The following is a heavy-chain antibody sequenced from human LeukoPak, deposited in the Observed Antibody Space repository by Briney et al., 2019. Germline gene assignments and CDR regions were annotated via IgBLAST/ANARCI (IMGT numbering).Heavy chain of an antibody. D-gene: IGHD6-19*01. J-gene: IGHJ4*02. CDR2: IWYDGSNK. CDR1: GFTFSSYG. CDR3: ARDELAVAKKGFLDS. Sequence: GGSLRLSCAAPGFTFSSYGMHWVRQAPGKGLEWVAVIWYDGSNKYYADSVKGRFTISRDNSKNTLYLQVNSLRAEDTAVYYCARDELAVAKKGFLDSWGQGTLVTVSS. V-gene: IGHV3-33*08.